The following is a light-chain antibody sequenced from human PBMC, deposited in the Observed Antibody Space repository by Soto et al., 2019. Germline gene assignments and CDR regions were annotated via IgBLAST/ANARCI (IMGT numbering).Light chain of an antibody. Sequence: QSVLTQPHSVSGSPGQSVTISCTGTSSDVGGYNFVSWYQQHPGKAPKLMIFDVSKRPSGVPDRFSGSKSGNTASLTISGLQAEDEADYYCCSYAGSYTYGFGTGTKVTVL. J-gene: IGLJ1*01. CDR1: SSDVGGYNF. CDR3: CSYAGSYTYG. V-gene: IGLV2-11*01. CDR2: DVS.